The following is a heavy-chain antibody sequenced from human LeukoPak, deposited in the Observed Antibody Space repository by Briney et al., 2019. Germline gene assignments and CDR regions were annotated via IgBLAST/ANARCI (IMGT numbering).Heavy chain of an antibody. CDR2: ISWNSGTI. CDR1: GFTFDDYA. CDR3: AKAPGYNWKGAFDY. D-gene: IGHD1-20*01. Sequence: PGRSLRLSCAASGFTFDDYAMHWVRQAPGKGLEWVAGISWNSGTIGYADSVKGRFTISRNNAKNSLYLQMNSLRAEDKALYYCAKAPGYNWKGAFDYWGQRTLVTVSS. J-gene: IGHJ4*02. V-gene: IGHV3-9*01.